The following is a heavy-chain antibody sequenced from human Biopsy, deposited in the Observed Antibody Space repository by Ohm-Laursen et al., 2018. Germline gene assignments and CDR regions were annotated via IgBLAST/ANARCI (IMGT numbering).Heavy chain of an antibody. Sequence: TLSLTCSVSGGSISSGGYYWSWIRQFPGKGLELLGYIYNAESTYYNPSLKSRVLISGDASRNQYSLKLTSVTAADTAVYYCVRDRRDWYEPWGQGTLVTVSS. V-gene: IGHV4-31*03. CDR2: IYNAEST. J-gene: IGHJ5*02. CDR1: GGSISSGGYY. CDR3: VRDRRDWYEP.